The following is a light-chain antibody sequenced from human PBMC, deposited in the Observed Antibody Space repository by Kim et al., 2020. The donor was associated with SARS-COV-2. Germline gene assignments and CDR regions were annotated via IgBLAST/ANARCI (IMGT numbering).Light chain of an antibody. J-gene: IGLJ3*02. Sequence: QSALTQPASLSGSPGQSITISCTGTRTDIGSYDYVSWYQQHPGKAPKLIIFDVSARPSGVSNRFSGSKSANTASLTISGLQPEDEADYYCSSYTTSSALVFGGGTKLTVL. CDR3: SSYTTSSALV. CDR1: RTDIGSYDY. V-gene: IGLV2-14*03. CDR2: DVS.